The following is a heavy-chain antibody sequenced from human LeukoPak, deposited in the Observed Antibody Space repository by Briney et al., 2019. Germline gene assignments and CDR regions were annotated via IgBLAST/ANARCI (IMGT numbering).Heavy chain of an antibody. CDR3: ASETNYGDSLFNY. CDR2: IYYNGST. J-gene: IGHJ4*02. Sequence: SETLSLTCTVSGGSINSDGYYWSWIRQHPGKGLEWIGYIYYNGSTYYNPSLKSRLTISIDTSTNQFSLELSSMTAADTAEYYCASETNYGDSLFNYWGQGTLVTVSS. CDR1: GGSINSDGYY. D-gene: IGHD4-17*01. V-gene: IGHV4-31*03.